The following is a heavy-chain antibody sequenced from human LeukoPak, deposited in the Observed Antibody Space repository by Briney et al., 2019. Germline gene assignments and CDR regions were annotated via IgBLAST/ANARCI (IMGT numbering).Heavy chain of an antibody. CDR3: ARGLGCTNGVCYNY. CDR1: GYTFTSYD. CDR2: MNPNSGNT. Sequence: ASVKVSCKASGYTFTSYDINCVRQATGQGLEWMGWMNPNSGNTGYAQKFQGRVTMTRNTSISTAYMELSSLRSEDTAVYYCARGLGCTNGVCYNYWGQGTLVTVSS. V-gene: IGHV1-8*01. D-gene: IGHD2-8*01. J-gene: IGHJ4*02.